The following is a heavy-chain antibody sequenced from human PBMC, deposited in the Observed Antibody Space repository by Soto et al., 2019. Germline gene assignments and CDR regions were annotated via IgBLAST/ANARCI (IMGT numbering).Heavy chain of an antibody. D-gene: IGHD5-12*01. CDR1: GYTFTNNA. Sequence: ASVKVSCKASGYTFTNNAIHWVRQAPGQSPESLGWINVANGNTEYSRNFQGRVTLTGDASADTAYMELRSLRSDDTAVYYCARDGDPYYGGYRGYGVDYGGQGTLVTVSS. V-gene: IGHV1-3*01. J-gene: IGHJ4*02. CDR2: INVANGNT. CDR3: ARDGDPYYGGYRGYGVDY.